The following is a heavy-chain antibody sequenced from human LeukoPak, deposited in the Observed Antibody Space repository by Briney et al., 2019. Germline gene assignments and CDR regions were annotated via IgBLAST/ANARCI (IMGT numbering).Heavy chain of an antibody. D-gene: IGHD5-12*01. Sequence: PGGSLRLSCAASGFTFSSYGMHWVRHAPGKGLEGVAVISYDGSNKYYADSVKGRFTISRDNSKNTLYLQMNSLRAEDTAVYSCAKVLEWLTYYNYYGMDVWGQGTTVTVSS. CDR2: ISYDGSNK. V-gene: IGHV3-30*18. J-gene: IGHJ6*02. CDR3: AKVLEWLTYYNYYGMDV. CDR1: GFTFSSYG.